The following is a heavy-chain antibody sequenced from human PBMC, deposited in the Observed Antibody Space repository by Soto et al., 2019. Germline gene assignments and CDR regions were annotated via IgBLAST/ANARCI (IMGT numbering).Heavy chain of an antibody. J-gene: IGHJ6*02. Sequence: GGSLRLSCAASGFTSSSYAMSWVRQAPGKGLEWVSAISGSGGSTYYADSVKGRFTISRDNSKNTLYLQMNSLRAEDTAVYYCAKDKTSGSYYSHYYYGMDVWGQGTTVTVSS. V-gene: IGHV3-23*01. D-gene: IGHD1-26*01. CDR1: GFTSSSYA. CDR3: AKDKTSGSYYSHYYYGMDV. CDR2: ISGSGGST.